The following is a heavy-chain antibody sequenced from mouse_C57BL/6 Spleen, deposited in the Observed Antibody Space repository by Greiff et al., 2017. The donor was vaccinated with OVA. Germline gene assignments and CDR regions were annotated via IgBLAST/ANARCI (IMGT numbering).Heavy chain of an antibody. Sequence: EVKLVESGGGLVKPGGSLKLSCAASGFTFSDYGMHWVRQAPEKGLEWVAYISSGSSTIYYADTVQGRFTISRDNAKNTLFLQMTSLRSEDTAMYYCARDYYGTLDYWGQGTTLTVSS. D-gene: IGHD1-1*01. CDR3: ARDYYGTLDY. J-gene: IGHJ2*01. V-gene: IGHV5-17*01. CDR2: ISSGSSTI. CDR1: GFTFSDYG.